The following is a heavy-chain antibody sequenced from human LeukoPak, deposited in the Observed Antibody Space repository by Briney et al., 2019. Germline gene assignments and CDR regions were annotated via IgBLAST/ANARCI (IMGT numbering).Heavy chain of an antibody. J-gene: IGHJ6*03. V-gene: IGHV3-23*01. D-gene: IGHD6-6*01. CDR1: GFTISSYA. CDR2: ISCSGGST. CDR3: ARDREYSSSSPYYYYYMDV. Sequence: AGGSLRLSCAASGFTISSYAMSWVRQAPGKGLEWVSAISCSGGSTYYADSVKGRFTISRDNSKNTLYLQMNSLRAEDTAVYYCARDREYSSSSPYYYYYMDVWGKGTTVTVSS.